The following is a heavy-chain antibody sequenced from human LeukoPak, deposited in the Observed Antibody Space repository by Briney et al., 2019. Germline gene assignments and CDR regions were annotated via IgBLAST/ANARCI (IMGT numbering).Heavy chain of an antibody. CDR2: ISAYNGNT. J-gene: IGHJ5*02. CDR3: ARNTGYCSSTSCYDWFDP. D-gene: IGHD2-2*01. Sequence: ASVTVSCKASGYTFTSYGNNWVRQAPGQALEWMGFISAYNGNTNNAQKLQGRVTMTTDTSTSTAYMELRSLRSDDTAVYYCARNTGYCSSTSCYDWFDPWGQGTLVTVSS. CDR1: GYTFTSYG. V-gene: IGHV1-18*01.